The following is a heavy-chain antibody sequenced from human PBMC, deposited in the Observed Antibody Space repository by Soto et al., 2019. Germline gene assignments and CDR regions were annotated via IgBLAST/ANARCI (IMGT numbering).Heavy chain of an antibody. CDR1: NGSISTADYY. Sequence: SETLSLTCTVSNGSISTADYYWSWIRQPPGKGLEWIGNVYYRGSINYNPSLESRLTISIDTSKNQFSLRLTSVTAADTAVYFCARVLLTPNWLDSWGQGTLVTVSS. CDR2: VYYRGSI. D-gene: IGHD2-15*01. V-gene: IGHV4-30-4*01. J-gene: IGHJ5*01. CDR3: ARVLLTPNWLDS.